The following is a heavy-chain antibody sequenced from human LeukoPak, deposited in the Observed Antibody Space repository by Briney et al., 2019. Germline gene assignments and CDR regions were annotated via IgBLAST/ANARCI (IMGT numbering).Heavy chain of an antibody. Sequence: ASVKVSCKVSGYTLTELSMHWVRQAPGKGLEWMGGFDPEDGETIYAQRFQGRVTMTEDTSTDTAYMELSSLRSEDTAVYYCATPKPPYYYDSSGPAPFDYWGQGTLVTVSS. CDR1: GYTLTELS. V-gene: IGHV1-24*01. J-gene: IGHJ4*02. D-gene: IGHD3-22*01. CDR2: FDPEDGET. CDR3: ATPKPPYYYDSSGPAPFDY.